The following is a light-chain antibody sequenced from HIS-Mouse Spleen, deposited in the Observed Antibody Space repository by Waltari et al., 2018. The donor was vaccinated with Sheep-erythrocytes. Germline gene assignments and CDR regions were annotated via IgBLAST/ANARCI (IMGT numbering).Light chain of an antibody. V-gene: IGKV1-39*01. CDR1: QIISSY. CDR3: QQSYSTPPLT. Sequence: IQMTQSPSSLSASVGDRVTITCRASQIISSYLNWYQQKPGKAPKLLIYAASSLQSGVPSRFSGSGSGTDFTLTISSLQPEDFATYYCQQSYSTPPLTFGGGTKVEIK. J-gene: IGKJ4*01. CDR2: AAS.